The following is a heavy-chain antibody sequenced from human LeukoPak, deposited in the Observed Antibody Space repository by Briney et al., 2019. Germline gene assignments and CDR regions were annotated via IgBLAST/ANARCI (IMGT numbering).Heavy chain of an antibody. CDR1: GGSFSGYY. CDR3: ARTTMVRVYYMDV. CDR2: IYYSGST. D-gene: IGHD3-10*01. J-gene: IGHJ6*03. Sequence: SETLSLTCAVYGGSFSGYYWSWIRQPPGKGLEWIGYIYYSGSTNYNPSLKSRVTISVDTSKNQFSLKLSSVTAADTAVYYCARTTMVRVYYMDVWGKGTTVTISS. V-gene: IGHV4-59*01.